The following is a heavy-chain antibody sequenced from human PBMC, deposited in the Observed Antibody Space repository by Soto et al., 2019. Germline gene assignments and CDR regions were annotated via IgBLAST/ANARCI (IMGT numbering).Heavy chain of an antibody. D-gene: IGHD3-22*01. J-gene: IGHJ4*02. CDR3: ARQIYDSDTGPNFQYHFDS. V-gene: IGHV5-10-1*01. CDR1: GYSFAGDW. CDR2: IDPSDSQT. Sequence: VESLKISCKGSGYSFAGDWITWLRQKPVKGLEWIGLIDPSDSQTYYSPSFRGHVTISVTKSITTVFLQWSSLRAWDTAMYYCARQIYDSDTGPNFQYHFDSWGQATPVTVSS.